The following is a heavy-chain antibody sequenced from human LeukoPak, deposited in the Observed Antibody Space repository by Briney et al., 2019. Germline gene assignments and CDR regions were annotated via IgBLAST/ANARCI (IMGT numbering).Heavy chain of an antibody. CDR2: IGGSGGST. CDR3: AKVTSGYDTRDY. V-gene: IGHV3-23*01. J-gene: IGHJ4*02. Sequence: GGSLRLSCAASGFXFSSYAISWVRQAPGKGLEWVSDIGGSGGSTYYTDSVKGRFTISRDNSKNTLYLQMNSLRAEDTAVYYCAKVTSGYDTRDYWGQGTLVTVSS. CDR1: GFXFSSYA. D-gene: IGHD5-12*01.